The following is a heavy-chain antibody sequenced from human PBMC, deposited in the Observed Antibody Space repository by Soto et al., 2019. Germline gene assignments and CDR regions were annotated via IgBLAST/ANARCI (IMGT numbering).Heavy chain of an antibody. CDR2: IIPILGIA. D-gene: IGHD2-15*01. J-gene: IGHJ4*02. CDR1: GGTFSSYT. V-gene: IGHV1-69*02. CDR3: ARARTHCSGGSCYQDY. Sequence: SVKVSCKASGGTFSSYTISWVRQAPGQGLEWMGRIIPILGIANYAQKFQGRVTITADKSTSTAYMELSSLRSEDTAVYYCARARTHCSGGSCYQDYWGQGTLVTVSS.